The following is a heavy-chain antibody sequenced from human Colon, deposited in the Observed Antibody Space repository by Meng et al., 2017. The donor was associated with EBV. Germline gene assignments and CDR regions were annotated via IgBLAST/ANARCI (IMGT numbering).Heavy chain of an antibody. CDR2: IYYSGST. Sequence: QVQLQESGPRLVQPSQTLSLTCTVSGGSISSGDYYWSWIRQPPGKGLEWIGYIYYSGSTYSNASLKSRVTISIDRSKNQFSLKLSSVTAADTAVYYCARDRKHYGERGWFDPWGQGTLVTVSS. CDR1: GGSISSGDYY. D-gene: IGHD4-17*01. J-gene: IGHJ5*02. CDR3: ARDRKHYGERGWFDP. V-gene: IGHV4-30-4*01.